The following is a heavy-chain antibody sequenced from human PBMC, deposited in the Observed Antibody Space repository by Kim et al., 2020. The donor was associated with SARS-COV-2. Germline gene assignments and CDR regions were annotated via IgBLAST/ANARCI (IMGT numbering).Heavy chain of an antibody. CDR3: ARHVEDWGLYSSRVDYIDY. V-gene: IGHV4-39*01. CDR2: IYSTGST. Sequence: SETLSLTCTVSYDSINSGTYYWGWIRQPPEKGLEWIGTIYSTGSTYYNPSLKSRVSISVDTSKSQFSLNLYSVTAADTAVYYCARHVEDWGLYSSRVDYIDYWGQGTLVTVSS. J-gene: IGHJ4*02. D-gene: IGHD2-2*01. CDR1: YDSINSGTYY.